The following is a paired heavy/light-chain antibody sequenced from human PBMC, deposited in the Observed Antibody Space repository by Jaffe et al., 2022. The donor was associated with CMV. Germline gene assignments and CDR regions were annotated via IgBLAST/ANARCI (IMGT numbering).Heavy chain of an antibody. V-gene: IGHV4-4*02. CDR2: IYHSGST. J-gene: IGHJ4*02. D-gene: IGHD3-22*01. Sequence: QVQLQESGPGLVKPSGTLSLTCAVSGGSISSSNWWSWVRQPPGKGLEWIGEIYHSGSTNYNPSLKSRVTISVDKSKNQFSLKLSSVTAADTAVYYCARVGGTYYYDSSGYYYQPYYFDYWGQGTLVTVSS. CDR3: ARVGGTYYYDSSGYYYQPYYFDY. CDR1: GGSISSSNW.
Light chain of an antibody. V-gene: IGLV2-14*03. Sequence: QSALTQPASVSGSPGQSITISCTGTSSDVGGYNYVSWYQQHPGKAPKLMIYDVSNRPSGVSNRFSGSKSGNTASLTISGLQAEDEADYYCSSYTSSSTPYVFGTGTKVTVL. CDR2: DVS. CDR1: SSDVGGYNY. J-gene: IGLJ1*01. CDR3: SSYTSSSTPYV.